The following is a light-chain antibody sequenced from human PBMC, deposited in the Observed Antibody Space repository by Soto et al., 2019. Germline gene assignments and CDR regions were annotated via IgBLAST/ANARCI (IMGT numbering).Light chain of an antibody. Sequence: DIQMTQSPSSLSASVGDRVTITCRASQGISKYLGWYQQKPGKVPKLLIYAASTLQSGVPSRFSGSGSGTDFTLTISSLQPEDVATYSCQRYNSAPCTFGQGTKVEIK. CDR3: QRYNSAPCT. J-gene: IGKJ1*01. CDR2: AAS. CDR1: QGISKY. V-gene: IGKV1-27*01.